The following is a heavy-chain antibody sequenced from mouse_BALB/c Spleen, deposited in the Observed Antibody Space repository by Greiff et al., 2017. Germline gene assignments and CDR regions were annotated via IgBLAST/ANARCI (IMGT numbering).Heavy chain of an antibody. J-gene: IGHJ2*01. Sequence: VQLQQSGAELVRSGASVKLSCTASGFNIKDYYMHWVKQRPEQGLEWIGWIDPENGDTEYAPKFQGKATMTADTSSNTAYLQLSSLTSEDTAVYYCNAAGGYHYLDYWGQGTTLTVSS. V-gene: IGHV14-4*02. CDR3: NAAGGYHYLDY. D-gene: IGHD2-2*01. CDR1: GFNIKDYY. CDR2: IDPENGDT.